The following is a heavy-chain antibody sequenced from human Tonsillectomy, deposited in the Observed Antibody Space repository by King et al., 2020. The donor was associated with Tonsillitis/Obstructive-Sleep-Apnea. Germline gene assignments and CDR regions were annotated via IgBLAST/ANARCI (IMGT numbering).Heavy chain of an antibody. Sequence: QVQLVESGGGVVQPGRSLRLSCAASGFIFNNFAMHWVRQAPGKGLEWVAVISYDGSNKYYADSVKDRFTISRDNSKNTLYLQMNSLRAEDTAVYYCAIGKGYYGSGNYYKGYFDYWGQGTLVTVSS. D-gene: IGHD3-10*01. CDR2: ISYDGSNK. CDR3: AIGKGYYGSGNYYKGYFDY. CDR1: GFIFNNFA. J-gene: IGHJ4*02. V-gene: IGHV3-30*04.